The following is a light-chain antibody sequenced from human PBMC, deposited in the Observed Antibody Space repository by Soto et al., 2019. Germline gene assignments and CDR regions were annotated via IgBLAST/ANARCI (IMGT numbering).Light chain of an antibody. CDR1: QSISTW. CDR2: DAS. V-gene: IGKV1-5*01. J-gene: IGKJ1*01. Sequence: DIQMTQSPSTLSASVGDRVAITCRASQSISTWLAWYQQKPGKAPKLLIYDASILESGVPSRFSGSGSGTEFTLTISSLQPDDFATYYCQQDNSYSEAFGQGTKVDI. CDR3: QQDNSYSEA.